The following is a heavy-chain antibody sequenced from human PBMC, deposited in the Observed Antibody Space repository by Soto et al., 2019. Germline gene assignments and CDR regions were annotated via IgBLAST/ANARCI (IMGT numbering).Heavy chain of an antibody. Sequence: ASVKVSCKASGGTFSSYTISWVRQAPGQGLEWMGRIIPILGIANYAQKFQGRVTTTADKSTSTAYMELSSLRSEDTAVYYCATSSGQDCYDSSGYCAFDTWGQENLVTVSS. J-gene: IGHJ5*02. D-gene: IGHD3-22*01. CDR2: IIPILGIA. CDR3: ATSSGQDCYDSSGYCAFDT. CDR1: GGTFSSYT. V-gene: IGHV1-69*02.